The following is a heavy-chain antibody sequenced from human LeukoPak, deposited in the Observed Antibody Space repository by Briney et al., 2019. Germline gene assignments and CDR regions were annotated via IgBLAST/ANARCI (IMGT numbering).Heavy chain of an antibody. CDR1: GFTFSSYS. CDR2: ISSSSTI. V-gene: IGHV3-48*02. Sequence: GGSLRLSCAASGFTFSSYSMNWVRQAPGKGLEWVSYISSSSTIYYADSVKGRFTISRDNAKNSLYLQMNSLRDEDTAVYYCTRKFVVVVAATRVDWFDPWGQGTLVTVSS. J-gene: IGHJ5*02. D-gene: IGHD2-15*01. CDR3: TRKFVVVVAATRVDWFDP.